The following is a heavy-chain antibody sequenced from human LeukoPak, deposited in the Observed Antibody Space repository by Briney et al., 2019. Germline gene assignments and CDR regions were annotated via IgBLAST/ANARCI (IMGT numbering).Heavy chain of an antibody. Sequence: GGSLRLSCAASGFTFSNYWMSWVRQAPGKGPEWGANIKEDGRETYYLDSVEGRFTISRDNAKNSLELQMNSLRVEDTAIYYCAKAQNFRPSGFFDSWGQGILVTVPS. CDR2: IKEDGRET. D-gene: IGHD2/OR15-2a*01. V-gene: IGHV3-7*01. CDR1: GFTFSNYW. CDR3: AKAQNFRPSGFFDS. J-gene: IGHJ4*02.